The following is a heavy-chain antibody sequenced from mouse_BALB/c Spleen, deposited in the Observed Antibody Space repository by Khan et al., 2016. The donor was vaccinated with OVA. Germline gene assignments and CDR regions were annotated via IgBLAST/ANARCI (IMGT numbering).Heavy chain of an antibody. CDR3: ARPNYGSAWFAY. Sequence: QMQLEESGPGLVAPSQSLSITCTVSGLSLTNYGVHWVRQPPGKGLEWLGVMWAGGRTNYNSALMSRLSITKDNSKSQVFLKVNSLQTDDTAIYYCARPNYGSAWFAYWGQGTLVTVSA. CDR1: GLSLTNYG. D-gene: IGHD1-1*01. CDR2: MWAGGRT. J-gene: IGHJ3*01. V-gene: IGHV2-9*02.